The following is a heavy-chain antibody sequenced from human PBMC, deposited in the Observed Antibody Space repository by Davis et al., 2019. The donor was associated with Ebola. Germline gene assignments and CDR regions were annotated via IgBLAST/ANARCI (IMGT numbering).Heavy chain of an antibody. D-gene: IGHD6-13*01. CDR3: ARHFSIAAAGTNFDY. CDR2: IDPSDSYT. CDR1: GYSFTSYW. J-gene: IGHJ4*02. V-gene: IGHV5-10-1*01. Sequence: GESLKICCKGSGYSFTSYWISWVRQMPGKGLEWMGRIDPSDSYTNYSPSFQGHVTISADKSISTAYLQWSSLKASDTAMYYCARHFSIAAAGTNFDYWGQGTLVTVSS.